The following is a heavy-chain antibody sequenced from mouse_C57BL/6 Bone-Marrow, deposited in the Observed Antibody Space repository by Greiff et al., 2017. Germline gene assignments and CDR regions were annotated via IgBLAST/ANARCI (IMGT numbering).Heavy chain of an antibody. CDR2: INPSNGGT. Sequence: QVQLQQSGTELVKPGASVKLSCKASGYTFTSYWMHWVKQRPGQGLEWIGNINPSNGGTNYNEKFKSKATLTVDKSSSTAYMQLSSLTSEDSAVYYCARGSDYDYHYYAMDYWGQGTSVTVSS. CDR3: ARGSDYDYHYYAMDY. V-gene: IGHV1-53*01. CDR1: GYTFTSYW. D-gene: IGHD2-4*01. J-gene: IGHJ4*01.